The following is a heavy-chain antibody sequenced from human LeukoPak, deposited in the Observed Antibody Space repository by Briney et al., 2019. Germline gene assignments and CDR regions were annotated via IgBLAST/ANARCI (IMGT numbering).Heavy chain of an antibody. J-gene: IGHJ4*02. D-gene: IGHD3-22*01. CDR2: IIPILGIA. Sequence: ASVKVSCKASGGTFSSYAISWVRQAPGQVLEWMGRIIPILGIANYAQKFQGRVTITADKSTSTAYMELSSLRSEDTAVYYCARPDYYDSSGYYPDYFDYWGQGTLVTVSS. CDR3: ARPDYYDSSGYYPDYFDY. CDR1: GGTFSSYA. V-gene: IGHV1-69*04.